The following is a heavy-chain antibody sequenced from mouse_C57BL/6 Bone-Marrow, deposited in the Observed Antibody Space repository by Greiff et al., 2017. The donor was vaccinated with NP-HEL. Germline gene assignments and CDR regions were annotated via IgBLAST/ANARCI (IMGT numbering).Heavy chain of an antibody. J-gene: IGHJ2*01. D-gene: IGHD2-4*01. Sequence: EVQLQESGAELVRPGASVKLSCTASGFNIKDDYMHWVKQRPEQGLEWIGWIDPENGDTEYASKFQGKATITADTSSNTAYLQLSILTSEDTAVYYCTTYYDSYFDYWGQGTTLTVSS. V-gene: IGHV14-4*01. CDR3: TTYYDSYFDY. CDR2: IDPENGDT. CDR1: GFNIKDDY.